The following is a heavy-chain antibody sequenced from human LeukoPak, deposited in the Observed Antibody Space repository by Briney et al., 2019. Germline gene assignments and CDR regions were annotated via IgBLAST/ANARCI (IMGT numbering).Heavy chain of an antibody. CDR3: ARAFSGSYYFDY. D-gene: IGHD1-26*01. CDR2: IYSGGST. Sequence: GGSLRLSCAASGFSVSSNYMSWVRQAPGKGLEWVSFIYSGGSTYYADSMKGRFTISRDNSKNTLSLQMNSVRAEGTAVYYCARAFSGSYYFDYWGQGTLVTVSS. V-gene: IGHV3-53*01. J-gene: IGHJ4*02. CDR1: GFSVSSNY.